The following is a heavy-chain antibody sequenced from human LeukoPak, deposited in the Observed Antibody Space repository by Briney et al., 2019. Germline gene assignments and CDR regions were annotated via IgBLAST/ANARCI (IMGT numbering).Heavy chain of an antibody. CDR3: ALGVRSYDPGYYFDY. CDR2: IYYSGST. V-gene: IGHV4-39*07. CDR1: GGPISSYY. D-gene: IGHD1-26*01. J-gene: IGHJ4*02. Sequence: NPSETLSLTCTVSGGPISSYYWSWIRQPPGKGLEWIGSIYYSGSTYYNPSLKSRVTISVDTSKNQFSLKLSSVTAADTAVYYCALGVRSYDPGYYFDYWGQGTLVTVSS.